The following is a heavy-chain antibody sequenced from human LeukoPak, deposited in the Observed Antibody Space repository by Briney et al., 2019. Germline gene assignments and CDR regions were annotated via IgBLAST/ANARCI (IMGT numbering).Heavy chain of an antibody. J-gene: IGHJ4*02. CDR3: ARDEYLWVVIQLGLFDY. Sequence: GGSLRLSCAASGFTFSSYAMHWVRQAPGKGLEWVTVISSDGNNKYYADSVKGRFTISRDNSKNTLYLQMNSLRAEDTAVYYCARDEYLWVVIQLGLFDYWGQRTLVTVSS. CDR2: ISSDGNNK. CDR1: GFTFSSYA. D-gene: IGHD2-2*01. V-gene: IGHV3-30-3*01.